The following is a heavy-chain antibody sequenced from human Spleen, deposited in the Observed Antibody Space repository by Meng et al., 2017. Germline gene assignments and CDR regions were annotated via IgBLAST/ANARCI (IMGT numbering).Heavy chain of an antibody. V-gene: IGHV4-31*03. CDR3: AANRDGFDP. CDR2: MYYSGST. CDR1: GGSISSGGYH. J-gene: IGHJ5*02. Sequence: QVQLQESGPGLGKPSQTLSLTCTVSGGSISSGGYHWSWIRQHPGKGLEWIGHMYYSGSTYYNPSLKSRVTISVDTSQNQFSLKLSSVTAADTAVYYCAANRDGFDPWGQGTLVTVSS.